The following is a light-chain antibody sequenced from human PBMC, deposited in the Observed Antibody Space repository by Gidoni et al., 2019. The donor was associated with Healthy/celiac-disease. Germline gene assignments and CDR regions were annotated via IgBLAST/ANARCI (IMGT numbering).Light chain of an antibody. CDR2: EVS. CDR3: SSYTSSSTLVV. V-gene: IGLV2-14*01. Sequence: SVSGSPGQSITISCTGTSSDVGGYNYVSWYQQHPGKAPKLMLYEVSNRPSGVSNRFSGSKSGNTASLTISGLQAEDEADYYCSSYTSSSTLVVFGGGTKLTVL. J-gene: IGLJ2*01. CDR1: SSDVGGYNY.